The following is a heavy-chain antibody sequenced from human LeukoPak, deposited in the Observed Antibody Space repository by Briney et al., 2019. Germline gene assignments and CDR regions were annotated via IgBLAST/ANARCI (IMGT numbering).Heavy chain of an antibody. J-gene: IGHJ3*02. Sequence: SETLSLTCTVSGGSISSYYWSWIRRPPGKGLEWIGYSYYSGSTNYNPSLKSRVTISVDTSKNQFSLKLSSVTAADTAVYYCARHSGSYGGAFDIWGQGTMVTVSS. D-gene: IGHD1-26*01. CDR2: SYYSGST. V-gene: IGHV4-59*08. CDR1: GGSISSYY. CDR3: ARHSGSYGGAFDI.